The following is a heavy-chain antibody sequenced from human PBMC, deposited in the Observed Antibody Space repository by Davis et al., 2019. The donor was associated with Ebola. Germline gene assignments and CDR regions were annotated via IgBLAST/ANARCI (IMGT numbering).Heavy chain of an antibody. CDR2: IKQDGSAR. Sequence: PGGSLRLSCAASGFTFSSYWMNWVRQAPGKGLEWVANIKQDGSARYYVDSLKGRFTISRDNVKHSLSLQIDSLRAEDTAVYYCAAELTGDAFDVWGRGTMVTVSS. D-gene: IGHD3-9*01. J-gene: IGHJ3*01. CDR1: GFTFSSYW. CDR3: AAELTGDAFDV. V-gene: IGHV3-7*03.